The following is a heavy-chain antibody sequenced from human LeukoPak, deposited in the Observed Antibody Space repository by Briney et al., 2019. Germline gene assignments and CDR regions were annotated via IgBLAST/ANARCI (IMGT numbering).Heavy chain of an antibody. D-gene: IGHD6-13*01. CDR1: GFTFSSCS. Sequence: GGSLRLSCAASGFTFSSCSMNWVRQAPGKGLEWVSSISSSSSYIYYADSVKGRFTISRDNAKNSLYLQMNSLRAEGTAVYYCARTANFAAGYYIDYWGQGTLVTVSS. V-gene: IGHV3-21*01. CDR3: ARTANFAAGYYIDY. CDR2: ISSSSSYI. J-gene: IGHJ4*02.